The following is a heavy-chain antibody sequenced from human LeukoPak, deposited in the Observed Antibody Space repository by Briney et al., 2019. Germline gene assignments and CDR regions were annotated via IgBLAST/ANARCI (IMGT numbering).Heavy chain of an antibody. D-gene: IGHD3-22*01. CDR2: ISAYNGNT. V-gene: IGHV1-18*01. CDR1: GYTFTSYG. J-gene: IGHJ3*02. CDR3: ARVGNYYDSSGYYYVQNAFDI. Sequence: ASVKVSCKASGYTFTSYGISWVRQAPGQGLEWMGWISAYNGNTNYAQKLQGRVTMTTDTSTSTAYMGLRSLRSDDTAVYYCARVGNYYDSSGYYYVQNAFDIWGQGTMVTVSS.